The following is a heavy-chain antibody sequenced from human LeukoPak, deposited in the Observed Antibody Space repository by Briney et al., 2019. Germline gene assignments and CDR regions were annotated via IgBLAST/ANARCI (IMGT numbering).Heavy chain of an antibody. V-gene: IGHV1-69*13. D-gene: IGHD3-22*01. CDR1: GYTFSSYA. J-gene: IGHJ4*02. CDR2: IIPIFGTA. Sequence: SVKVSCKASGYTFSSYAINWVRQAPGQGLEWMGGIIPIFGTANYAQKLQGRVTITADESTSTAYMELSSLRSEDTAVYYCAKSYYYDSSGYPELADWGQGTLVTVSS. CDR3: AKSYYYDSSGYPELAD.